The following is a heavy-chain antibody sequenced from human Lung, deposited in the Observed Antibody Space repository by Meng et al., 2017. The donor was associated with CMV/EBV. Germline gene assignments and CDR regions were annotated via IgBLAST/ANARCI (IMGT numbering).Heavy chain of an antibody. J-gene: IGHJ6*02. CDR2: ISGNNGNT. D-gene: IGHD3-3*01. Sequence: ASVXVSXKASGYTFNNYGVTWVRQAPGQGLEWMGWISGNNGNTNYAQNLKDRVTMTTDTSMSTAYMELRSLRSDDAAVYYCARESRYDFWSGSPPYYFGMDFXGRGXTVTVSS. V-gene: IGHV1-18*01. CDR1: GYTFNNYG. CDR3: ARESRYDFWSGSPPYYFGMDF.